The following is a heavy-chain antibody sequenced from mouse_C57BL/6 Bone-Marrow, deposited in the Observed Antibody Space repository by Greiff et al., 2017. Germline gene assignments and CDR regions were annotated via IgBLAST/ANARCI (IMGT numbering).Heavy chain of an antibody. CDR2: IDPANGNT. CDR1: GFNIKNTW. V-gene: IGHV14-3*01. Sequence: LPPSGAERGRSVGSGEWACRVSGFNIKNTWMHWVKQRPEQGLEWIGRIDPANGNTKYAPKFQGKATITADTSSNTAYLQLSSLTSEDTAIYYCARTVDYWGQGTTLTVSS. D-gene: IGHD1-1*01. CDR3: ARTVDY. J-gene: IGHJ2*01.